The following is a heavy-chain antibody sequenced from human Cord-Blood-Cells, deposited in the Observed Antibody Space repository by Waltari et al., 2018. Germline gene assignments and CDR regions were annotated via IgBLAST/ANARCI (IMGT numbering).Heavy chain of an antibody. CDR3: AKEFTMVRGVIDY. J-gene: IGHJ4*02. Sequence: EVQLLESGGGLVQPGGSLRLSCAASGFTFSSYAMSWVRKAPGKGLEWVSAISGSGGRTYYADSVKGRFTISRDNSKNTLYLQMNSLRAEDTAVYYCAKEFTMVRGVIDYWGQGTLVTVSS. CDR1: GFTFSSYA. CDR2: ISGSGGRT. V-gene: IGHV3-23*01. D-gene: IGHD3-10*01.